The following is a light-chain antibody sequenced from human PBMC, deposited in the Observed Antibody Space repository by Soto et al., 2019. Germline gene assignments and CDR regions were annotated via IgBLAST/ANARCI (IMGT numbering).Light chain of an antibody. V-gene: IGKV3-20*01. CDR3: QKYGSSPIT. CDR2: GAS. Sequence: EIVLPQSPGTLSLSPGERAPLSGRASQSVSSSYLAWYQQKPGQAPRLLIYGASSRATGIPDRFSGSGSGTDFTLTISRLEPEDFAVYYCQKYGSSPITVGQGTRLEIK. CDR1: QSVSSSY. J-gene: IGKJ5*01.